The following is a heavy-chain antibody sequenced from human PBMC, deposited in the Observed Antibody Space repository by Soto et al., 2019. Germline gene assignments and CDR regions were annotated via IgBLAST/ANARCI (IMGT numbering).Heavy chain of an antibody. V-gene: IGHV3-7*01. Sequence: PGGSLRLSCAASGFTFSSYWMSWVRQAPGKGLEWVANIKQDGSEKYYVDSVKGRFTISRGNAKNSLYLQMNSLRAEDTAVYYCASTFYWGGDCYTEYNWFGPRGQGTLVTVAS. J-gene: IGHJ5*02. CDR3: ASTFYWGGDCYTEYNWFGP. D-gene: IGHD2-21*02. CDR2: IKQDGSEK. CDR1: GFTFSSYW.